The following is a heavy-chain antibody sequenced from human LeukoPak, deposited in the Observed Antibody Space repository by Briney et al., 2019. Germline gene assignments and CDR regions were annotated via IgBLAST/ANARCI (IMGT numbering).Heavy chain of an antibody. Sequence: GGSLRLSCAASGFTFSSYGMHWVRQAPGKGLDWVAFIHHDGSNKYYADSVRGRFTISRDNSKNTLYLQMNSLRAEDTAVYFCAKAPPYCSGGSCYGFDYWGQGTLVTVSS. V-gene: IGHV3-30*02. D-gene: IGHD2-15*01. CDR1: GFTFSSYG. CDR2: IHHDGSNK. CDR3: AKAPPYCSGGSCYGFDY. J-gene: IGHJ4*02.